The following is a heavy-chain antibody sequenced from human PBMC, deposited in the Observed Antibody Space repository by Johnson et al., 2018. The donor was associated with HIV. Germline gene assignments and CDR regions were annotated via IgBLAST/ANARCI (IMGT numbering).Heavy chain of an antibody. J-gene: IGHJ3*02. V-gene: IGHV3-9*01. CDR2: IDWNSGSI. D-gene: IGHD3-22*01. CDR1: GFTFDDYG. CDR3: ARDSDSLYAFDI. Sequence: VQLVESGGGLVQPGRSLRLSCAASGFTFDDYGMHWVRQAPGKGLEWVSGIDWNSGSIGYADSVKGRFTISRDNAKNSLYLQLNSLRAEDTAVYYCARDSDSLYAFDIWGQGTMVTVSS.